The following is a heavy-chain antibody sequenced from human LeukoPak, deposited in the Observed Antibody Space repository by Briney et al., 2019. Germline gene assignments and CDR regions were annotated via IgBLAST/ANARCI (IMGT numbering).Heavy chain of an antibody. CDR3: ASHSGDSALWDY. CDR1: GGSISTYY. D-gene: IGHD2-21*02. Sequence: SETLSLTCTVSGGSISTYYWGWIRQPPGQGLEWIGSIYYSGSTYYNPSLKSRVTISVDTSENQFSLKLSSVTAADTAVYYCASHSGDSALWDYWGQGTLVTVSS. CDR2: IYYSGST. J-gene: IGHJ4*02. V-gene: IGHV4-39*01.